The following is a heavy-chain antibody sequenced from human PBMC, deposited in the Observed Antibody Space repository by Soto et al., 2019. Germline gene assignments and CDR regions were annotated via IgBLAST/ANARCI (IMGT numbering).Heavy chain of an antibody. CDR2: IDYSGSA. CDR1: GGSISSGSHY. D-gene: IGHD3-22*01. CDR3: ARPDDSSGYSYDY. J-gene: IGHJ4*02. V-gene: IGHV4-39*01. Sequence: QLQLQESGPGLVKPSETLSLTCTVSGGSISSGSHYWGWIRQPPGKGLEWIGSIDYSGSAYYNPSLKSRVTMSVDTSKNQFSLKLYSVTAADTAVFYCARPDDSSGYSYDYWGQGTLVTVSS.